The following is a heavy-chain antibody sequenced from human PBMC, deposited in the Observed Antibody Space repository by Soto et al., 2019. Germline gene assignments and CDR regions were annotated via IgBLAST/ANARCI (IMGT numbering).Heavy chain of an antibody. V-gene: IGHV5-51*01. J-gene: IGHJ6*02. Sequence: GESLKISCKGSGYSFISYWIGWVRQTPGKGLEWMGIIHPGDSDARYSPSFRGQVTISVDKSTSTAYLQWSSLKASDSAMYYCVSDTARTYYYYAMAVWGQGTTVTVSS. CDR1: GYSFISYW. CDR3: VSDTARTYYYYAMAV. D-gene: IGHD5-18*01. CDR2: IHPGDSDA.